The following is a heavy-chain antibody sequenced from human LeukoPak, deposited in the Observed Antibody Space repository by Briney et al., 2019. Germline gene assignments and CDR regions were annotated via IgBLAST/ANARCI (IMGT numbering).Heavy chain of an antibody. J-gene: IGHJ4*02. CDR2: IYYSGST. V-gene: IGHV4-59*01. D-gene: IGHD4-23*01. Sequence: PSETLSLTCTVSGGSISSYYWSWIRQPPGEGLGWIGYIYYSGSTNYNPSLKSRVTISVDTSKNQCSLKLSSVTAADTAVYYCARVGTYGGDDYWGQGTLVTVSS. CDR1: GGSISSYY. CDR3: ARVGTYGGDDY.